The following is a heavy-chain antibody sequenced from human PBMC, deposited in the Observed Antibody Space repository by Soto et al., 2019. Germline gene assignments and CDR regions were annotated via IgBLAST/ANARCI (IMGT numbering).Heavy chain of an antibody. CDR1: GGSISSGDYY. CDR3: ARAKTPYDFWSGDNNWFDP. CDR2: IYYSGST. V-gene: IGHV4-30-4*01. J-gene: IGHJ5*02. Sequence: PSETLSLTCTVSGGSISSGDYYWSWIRQPPGKGLEWIGYIYYSGSTYYNPSLKSRVTISVDTSKNQFSLKLSSVTAADTAVYYCARAKTPYDFWSGDNNWFDPWGQGTLVTVSS. D-gene: IGHD3-3*01.